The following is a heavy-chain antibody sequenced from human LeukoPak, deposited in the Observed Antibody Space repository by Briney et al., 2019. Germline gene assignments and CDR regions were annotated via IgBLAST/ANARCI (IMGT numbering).Heavy chain of an antibody. V-gene: IGHV3-30*07. J-gene: IGHJ6*02. CDR1: GFTVSDNY. CDR2: ISYDGSNK. Sequence: GGSLRLSCAASGFTVSDNYMFWVRQAPGKGLEWVAVISYDGSNKYYADSVKGRFTISRDSSKNTLYLQMNSLRAEDTVVYYCARDWVPYYDSSGYYGMDVWGQGTTVTVSS. CDR3: ARDWVPYYDSSGYYGMDV. D-gene: IGHD3-22*01.